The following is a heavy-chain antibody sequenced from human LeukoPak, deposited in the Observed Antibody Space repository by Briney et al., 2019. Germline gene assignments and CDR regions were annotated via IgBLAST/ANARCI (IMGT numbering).Heavy chain of an antibody. J-gene: IGHJ3*01. D-gene: IGHD2-21*01. CDR2: IRYDGSDS. V-gene: IGHV3-30*02. CDR1: GFTFGDYA. Sequence: GGSLRLSCSAFGFTFGDYAFHWVRQAPGKGLEWLAFIRYDGSDSYYADSVKGRFTISRDNSKKTLYLQMDSLRTEDTAFYYCALIGVVIPPDTYDVWGQRTLVTVSS. CDR3: ALIGVVIPPDTYDV.